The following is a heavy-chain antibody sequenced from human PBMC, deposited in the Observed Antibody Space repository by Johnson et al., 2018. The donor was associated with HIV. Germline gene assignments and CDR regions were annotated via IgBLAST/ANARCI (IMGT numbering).Heavy chain of an antibody. CDR3: AKDSFSDSSPAKAGLAFDI. J-gene: IGHJ3*02. CDR2: ISWNGGST. CDR1: GFTFSSYA. Sequence: VQLVESGGGLVQPGGSLRLSCAASGFTFSSYAMSWVRQAPGKGLEWVSGISWNGGSTYYADSVKGRFTISRDNSKNTLYLQMNSLRAEATAVYYCAKDSFSDSSPAKAGLAFDIWGQGTMVTVSS. D-gene: IGHD6-13*01. V-gene: IGHV3-23*04.